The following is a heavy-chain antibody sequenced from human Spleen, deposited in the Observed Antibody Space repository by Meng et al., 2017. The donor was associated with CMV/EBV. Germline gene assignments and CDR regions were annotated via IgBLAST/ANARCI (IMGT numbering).Heavy chain of an antibody. Sequence: GGSLRLSCAASGFTVSSNYMSWVRQAPGKGLEWVSVIYSGGSTYYADSVKGRFTISRDNAKNTLYLQMNSLRAEDTAVYYCARGFNWNYGDYWGQGTLVTVSS. CDR2: IYSGGST. CDR1: GFTVSSNY. D-gene: IGHD1-7*01. V-gene: IGHV3-53*01. J-gene: IGHJ4*02. CDR3: ARGFNWNYGDY.